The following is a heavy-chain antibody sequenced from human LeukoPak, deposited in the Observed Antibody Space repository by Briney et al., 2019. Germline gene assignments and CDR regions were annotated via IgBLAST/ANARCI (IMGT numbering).Heavy chain of an antibody. CDR2: INHSGNT. CDR3: ARHGLVAARHAFDI. CDR1: YGSFSGYY. J-gene: IGHJ3*02. Sequence: SETLSLTCTVFYGSFSGYYWSWIRQPPGKGLERIGEINHSGNTNYNPSLKSRITISADTSKDQFTLKLSSVTAADTAVYYCARHGLVAARHAFDIWGQGTMVTVSS. D-gene: IGHD6-6*01. V-gene: IGHV4-34*01.